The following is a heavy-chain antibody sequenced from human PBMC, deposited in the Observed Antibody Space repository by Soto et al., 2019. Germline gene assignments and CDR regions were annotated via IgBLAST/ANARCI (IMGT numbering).Heavy chain of an antibody. CDR2: IYYSGST. Sequence: QVQLQESGPGLVKPSETLSLTCTVSGGSISSYYWSWIRQPPGKGLEWIGYIYYSGSTNYNPSLKGRGTTSVDTSKNQFSLKLRSVTAAATAVYYCASHPPSSVYYGAGGYFDYWGQGTLVTVSS. CDR1: GGSISSYY. CDR3: ASHPPSSVYYGAGGYFDY. D-gene: IGHD3-10*01. V-gene: IGHV4-59*08. J-gene: IGHJ4*02.